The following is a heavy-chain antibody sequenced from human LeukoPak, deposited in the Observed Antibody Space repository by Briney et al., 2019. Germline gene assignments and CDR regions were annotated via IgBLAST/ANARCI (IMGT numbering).Heavy chain of an antibody. CDR1: GFTFSTYS. D-gene: IGHD6-19*01. Sequence: GGSLRLSCAASGFTFSTYSMTWVRQAPGKGLEWVSSISSSSSYMYYANSVKGRFTISRDNAKNSLYLQMNSLGAEDTAVYYCARGGSGWYSGWFDPWGQGTLVTVSS. V-gene: IGHV3-21*01. J-gene: IGHJ5*02. CDR3: ARGGSGWYSGWFDP. CDR2: ISSSSSYM.